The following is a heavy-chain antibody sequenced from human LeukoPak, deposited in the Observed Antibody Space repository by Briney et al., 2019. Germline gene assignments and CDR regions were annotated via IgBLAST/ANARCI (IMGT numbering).Heavy chain of an antibody. V-gene: IGHV1-18*01. Sequence: ASVKVSCRASGYTFTSYGISWVRQVPGQGLEWMGWISAYNGNTNYAQKLQGRVTMTTDTSTSTAYMELRSLRSDDTAVYYRARDGGWDYDSSGYYSSYYFDYWGQGTLVTVSS. CDR2: ISAYNGNT. D-gene: IGHD3-22*01. CDR1: GYTFTSYG. J-gene: IGHJ4*02. CDR3: ARDGGWDYDSSGYYSSYYFDY.